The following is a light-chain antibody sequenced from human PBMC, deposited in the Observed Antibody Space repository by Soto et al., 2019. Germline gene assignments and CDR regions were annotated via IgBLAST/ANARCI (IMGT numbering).Light chain of an antibody. V-gene: IGKV2-28*01. CDR2: LAS. Sequence: DVVMTQSPLSLPVPPGEPASISCRSRQSLLHSNGYTYLAWFLQKAGQSPQLLIYLASSRASGVPDRCSVSGPGTDFTLEISSVEAEDVVMYYCRQLLHPPLTFGGGTKVEIK. J-gene: IGKJ4*01. CDR3: RQLLHPPLT. CDR1: QSLLHSNGYTY.